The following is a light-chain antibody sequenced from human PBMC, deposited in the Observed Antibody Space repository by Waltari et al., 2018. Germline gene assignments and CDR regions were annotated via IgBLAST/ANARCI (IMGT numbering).Light chain of an antibody. J-gene: IGKJ3*01. CDR3: QQDYTTPAR. Sequence: LAWYQQRPGQAPKCLIYRASRRSTGVPDRFSGSVSGTDFTLTISRLQAEDVAVYYGQQDYTTPARFGHGTKVDIK. CDR2: RAS. V-gene: IGKV3D-7*01.